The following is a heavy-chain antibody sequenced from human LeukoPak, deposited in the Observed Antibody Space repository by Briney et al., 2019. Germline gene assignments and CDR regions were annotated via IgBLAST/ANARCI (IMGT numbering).Heavy chain of an antibody. J-gene: IGHJ4*02. CDR2: TYYRSKWYN. V-gene: IGHV6-1*01. D-gene: IGHD2-21*01. CDR1: GDSVSSNTAA. CDR3: ASQSRDVIALDY. Sequence: SQTLSLTCAISGDSVSSNTAAWNWIRQSPSRGLEWLGRTYYRSKWYNDYALSVKSRITINPDTSKNQFSLQLNSVTPEDTAVYYCASQSRDVIALDYWGQGTLVTVSS.